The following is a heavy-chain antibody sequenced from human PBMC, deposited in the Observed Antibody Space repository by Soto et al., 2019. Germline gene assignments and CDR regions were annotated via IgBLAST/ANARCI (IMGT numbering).Heavy chain of an antibody. CDR3: ASKWLRLGAFDI. Sequence: PGWSLRLSCAASVFTFISYSMNWVRQAPGKGLEWVSYISSSSSTIYYADSVKGRFTISRDNAKNSLYLQMNSLRDEDTAVYYCASKWLRLGAFDIWGQGTMVTVSS. CDR1: VFTFISYS. D-gene: IGHD5-12*01. J-gene: IGHJ3*02. CDR2: ISSSSSTI. V-gene: IGHV3-48*02.